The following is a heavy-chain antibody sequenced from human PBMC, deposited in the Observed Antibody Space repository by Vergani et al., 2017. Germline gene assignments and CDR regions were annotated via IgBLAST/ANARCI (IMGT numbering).Heavy chain of an antibody. CDR1: GYTFTSYD. CDR3: ASNVVVVAATPYYYYGMDV. Sequence: QVQLVQSGAEVKKPGASVKVSCKASGYTFTSYDINWVRQATGQGLEWMGWMNPNSGNTGYAQKFQGRVTMTRNTSISTAYMELSSLRSEDTAVYYCASNVVVVAATPYYYYGMDVWGQGTTVTVSS. V-gene: IGHV1-8*02. J-gene: IGHJ6*02. D-gene: IGHD2-15*01. CDR2: MNPNSGNT.